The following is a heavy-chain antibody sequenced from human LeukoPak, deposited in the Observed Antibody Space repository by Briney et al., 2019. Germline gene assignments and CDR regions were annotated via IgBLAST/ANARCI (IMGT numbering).Heavy chain of an antibody. CDR2: ISYSGST. Sequence: SETLSLTCTVSGGSISSSSYYWGWIRQPPGKGLEWIGHISYSGSTYYNPSLKSRVTISVDTSKNEFSLKLSSVTAADTAVYYCASRISRYSYGLGGYYYYMDVWGKGTTVTISS. CDR3: ASRISRYSYGLGGYYYYMDV. V-gene: IGHV4-39*07. J-gene: IGHJ6*03. D-gene: IGHD5-18*01. CDR1: GGSISSSSYY.